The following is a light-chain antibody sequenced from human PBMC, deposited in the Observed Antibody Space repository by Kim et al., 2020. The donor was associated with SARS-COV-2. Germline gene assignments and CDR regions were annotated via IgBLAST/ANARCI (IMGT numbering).Light chain of an antibody. J-gene: IGLJ2*01. CDR2: YDS. Sequence: PGKTARITCGGNNIGSKSVHWYQQKPGQAPVLVIYYDSDRPSGIPERFSGSNSGNTATLTISRVEAGDEADYYCQVWDSSSDHHVVFGGGTQLTVL. V-gene: IGLV3-21*04. CDR3: QVWDSSSDHHVV. CDR1: NIGSKS.